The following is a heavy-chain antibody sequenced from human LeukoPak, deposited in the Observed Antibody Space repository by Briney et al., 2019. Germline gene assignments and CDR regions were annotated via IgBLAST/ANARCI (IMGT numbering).Heavy chain of an antibody. D-gene: IGHD3-9*01. CDR3: ARPHELYDILTGPLDY. V-gene: IGHV1-69*13. J-gene: IGHJ4*02. CDR1: GGTFSSYA. Sequence: SVKVSCKASGGTFSSYAISWVRQAPGQGLEWMGGIIPIFGTADYAQKFQGRVTITADESTSTAYMELSSLRSEDTAVYYCARPHELYDILTGPLDYWGQGTLVTVSS. CDR2: IIPIFGTA.